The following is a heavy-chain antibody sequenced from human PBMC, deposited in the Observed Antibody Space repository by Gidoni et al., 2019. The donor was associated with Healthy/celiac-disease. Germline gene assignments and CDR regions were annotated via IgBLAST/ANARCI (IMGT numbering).Heavy chain of an antibody. CDR1: GGLISSRSYY. J-gene: IGHJ3*02. CDR2: IYYSGST. D-gene: IGHD4-17*01. CDR3: ARTTDSAVLI. Sequence: QLQLQESGPGLVKPSETLSLTCTVSGGLISSRSYYWGWIRQPPGKGLEWIGSIYYSGSTFYDPALKSRVTISVDTSQNQFSLKLGSGTAADTAGYYCARTTDSAVLIWGQGAMVTVFS. V-gene: IGHV4-39*01.